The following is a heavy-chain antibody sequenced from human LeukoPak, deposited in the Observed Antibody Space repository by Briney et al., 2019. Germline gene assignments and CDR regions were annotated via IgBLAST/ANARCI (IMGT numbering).Heavy chain of an antibody. J-gene: IGHJ4*02. D-gene: IGHD4/OR15-4a*01. Sequence: GGSLRLSCSPCGFPFSSYAMRWVRQAPGKGLEWVGRIKSKAFGGITDIAAPVRGRFTISRDDSKNMVYLHMSGLATEDTAVYYCTTDNLLYGATFDYWGQGTLVTVSS. V-gene: IGHV3-15*01. CDR1: GFPFSSYA. CDR3: TTDNLLYGATFDY. CDR2: IKSKAFGGIT.